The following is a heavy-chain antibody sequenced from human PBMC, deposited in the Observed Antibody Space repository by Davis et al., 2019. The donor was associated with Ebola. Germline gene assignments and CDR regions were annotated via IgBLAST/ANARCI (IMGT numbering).Heavy chain of an antibody. CDR3: ATTQWLREFDN. V-gene: IGHV3-53*05. D-gene: IGHD6-19*01. J-gene: IGHJ4*02. Sequence: GGSLRLSSTASGFTVRSNHMSWVRQAPGKGLEWVSVISDQSTAYADAVRGRFIISRDKSNNTLYLEMSSLRVDDTAVYSCATTQWLREFDNWGQGTLVTVSS. CDR1: GFTVRSNH. CDR2: ISDQST.